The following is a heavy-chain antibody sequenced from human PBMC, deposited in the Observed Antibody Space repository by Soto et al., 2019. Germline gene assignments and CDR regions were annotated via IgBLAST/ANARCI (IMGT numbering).Heavy chain of an antibody. CDR3: ARDRGSSSLYYYYGMDV. Sequence: QVQLVQSGAEVKKPGASVKVSCKASGYTFTSYGISWVRQAPGQGLEWMGWISAYNGNTNYAQKLQGRVTMTTDTSXSXXDMELRSLRSDDTAVYYCARDRGSSSLYYYYGMDVWGQGTTVTVSS. CDR1: GYTFTSYG. D-gene: IGHD6-13*01. J-gene: IGHJ6*02. V-gene: IGHV1-18*01. CDR2: ISAYNGNT.